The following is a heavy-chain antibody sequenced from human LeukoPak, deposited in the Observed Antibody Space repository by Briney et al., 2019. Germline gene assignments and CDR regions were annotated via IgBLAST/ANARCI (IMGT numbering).Heavy chain of an antibody. J-gene: IGHJ4*02. D-gene: IGHD3-3*02. CDR2: IYPGDSET. Sequence: GESLKISCKASGYSFTTYWIGWVRQMPGKGLEWMGIIYPGDSETRYSPSFQGQVTISADKSISTAYLQWSSLKASDTAMYYCARHLYISSWFDYWGQGTLLTVSS. CDR1: GYSFTTYW. V-gene: IGHV5-51*01. CDR3: ARHLYISSWFDY.